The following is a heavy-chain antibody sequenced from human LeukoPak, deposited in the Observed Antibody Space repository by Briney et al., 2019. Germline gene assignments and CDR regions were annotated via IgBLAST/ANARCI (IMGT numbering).Heavy chain of an antibody. Sequence: GGSLRLSCAASGFTFSSYGMHWVRQAPGKGLEWVAVIWYDGSNKYYADSVKGRFTISRDNSKNTLYLQMNSLRAEDTAVYYCARDGNGDSRFDPWGQGTLVTVSS. V-gene: IGHV3-33*01. D-gene: IGHD4-17*01. CDR1: GFTFSSYG. CDR2: IWYDGSNK. CDR3: ARDGNGDSRFDP. J-gene: IGHJ5*02.